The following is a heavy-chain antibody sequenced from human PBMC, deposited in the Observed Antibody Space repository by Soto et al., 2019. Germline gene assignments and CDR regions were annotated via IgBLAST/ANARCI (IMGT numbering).Heavy chain of an antibody. J-gene: IGHJ4*02. D-gene: IGHD6-19*01. Sequence: SVKVSCKASGGTFSSYTISWVRQAPGQGLEWMGRIIPILGIANYAQKFQGRVTITADKSTSTAYMELSSLRSEDTAVYYCARGSGSGWYGLFDYWGQGTLVTVSS. V-gene: IGHV1-69*02. CDR3: ARGSGSGWYGLFDY. CDR1: GGTFSSYT. CDR2: IIPILGIA.